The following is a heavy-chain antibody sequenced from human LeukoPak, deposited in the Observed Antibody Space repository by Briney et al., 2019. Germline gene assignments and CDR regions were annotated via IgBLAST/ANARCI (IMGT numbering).Heavy chain of an antibody. CDR3: ARLQSGQWLLFDY. Sequence: GESLKISCKGSGYIFTNYWIGWVRQMPGQGLEWMGIIHPVDSDTRYSPSFQGQVTISADKSINTAYLQWSSLKASDTAMYYCARLQSGQWLLFDYWGQGTLVTVSS. J-gene: IGHJ4*02. V-gene: IGHV5-51*01. CDR1: GYIFTNYW. D-gene: IGHD6-19*01. CDR2: IHPVDSDT.